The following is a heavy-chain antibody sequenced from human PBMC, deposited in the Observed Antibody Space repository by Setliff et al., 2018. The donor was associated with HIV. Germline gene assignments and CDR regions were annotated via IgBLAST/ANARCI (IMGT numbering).Heavy chain of an antibody. CDR3: ARARGSTLYINTFDS. D-gene: IGHD3-16*01. J-gene: IGHJ4*02. CDR2: IYSGGSA. Sequence: SETLSLTCNVSGGAITGYYWSWVRQAPGKALESIASIYSGGSAIYHPSLKSRVTISVDTSKNQFSLKLSSVTAADTAVYYCARARGSTLYINTFDSWGQGTLVTVSS. V-gene: IGHV4-4*09. CDR1: GGAITGYY.